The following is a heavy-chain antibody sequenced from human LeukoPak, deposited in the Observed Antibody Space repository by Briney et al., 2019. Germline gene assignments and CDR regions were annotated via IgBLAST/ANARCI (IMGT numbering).Heavy chain of an antibody. V-gene: IGHV1-18*04. CDR2: ISAYNGNT. D-gene: IGHD6-13*01. J-gene: IGHJ3*02. CDR3: AREGIAAAAADAFDI. Sequence: RASVKVSCKASGYTFTSYGISWVRQAPGQGLEWMGWISAYNGNTNYAQKLQGRVTMTTDTSTSTAYMELRSLRSDDTAVYYCAREGIAAAAADAFDIWGQGTMVTDSS. CDR1: GYTFTSYG.